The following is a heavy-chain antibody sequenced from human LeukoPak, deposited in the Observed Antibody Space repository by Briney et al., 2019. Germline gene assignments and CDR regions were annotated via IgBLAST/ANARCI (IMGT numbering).Heavy chain of an antibody. CDR2: IHYSGST. CDR1: GGSISSYY. CDR3: ASVNYDILTGYYFDY. D-gene: IGHD3-9*01. J-gene: IGHJ4*02. V-gene: IGHV4-59*01. Sequence: SETLSLTCTVSGGSISSYYWSWIRQPPGKGLEWIGYIHYSGSTNYNPSLKSRVTISVDTSKNQFSLKLSSVTAADTAVYYCASVNYDILTGYYFDYWGQGTLVTVSS.